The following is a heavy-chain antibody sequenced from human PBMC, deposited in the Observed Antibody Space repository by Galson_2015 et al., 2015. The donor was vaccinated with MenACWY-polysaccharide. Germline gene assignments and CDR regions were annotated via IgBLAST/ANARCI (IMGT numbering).Heavy chain of an antibody. CDR2: INPSGGST. D-gene: IGHD2-2*01. Sequence: SVKVSCKASGYTFTSYYMHWVRQAPGQGLEWMGIINPSGGSTSYAQKFQGRVTMTRDTSTSTVYMELSSLRSEDTAVYYCAKGYCSSTSCSEGANRGAFDIWGQGTMVTVSS. CDR3: AKGYCSSTSCSEGANRGAFDI. CDR1: GYTFTSYY. V-gene: IGHV1-46*01. J-gene: IGHJ3*02.